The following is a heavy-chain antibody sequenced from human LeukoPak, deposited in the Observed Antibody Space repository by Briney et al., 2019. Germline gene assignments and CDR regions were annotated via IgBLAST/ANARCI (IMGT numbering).Heavy chain of an antibody. J-gene: IGHJ3*02. V-gene: IGHV3-48*01. CDR3: ARDPKLSAAAGIGAFDI. D-gene: IGHD6-13*01. CDR2: ISSSSSTI. Sequence: PGGSLRLSCAASGFTFSSYSMNWVRQPPGKGLEWVSYISSSSSTIYYADSVKGRFTISRDNAKNSLYLQMNSLRAEDTAVYYCARDPKLSAAAGIGAFDIWGQGTMVTVSS. CDR1: GFTFSSYS.